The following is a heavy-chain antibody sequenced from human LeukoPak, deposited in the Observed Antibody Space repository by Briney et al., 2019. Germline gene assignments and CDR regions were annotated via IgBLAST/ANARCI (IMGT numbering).Heavy chain of an antibody. Sequence: PSETLSLTCTISGGSISSSNYYWCWIRQPPGKGLEWIGKIHHSGSTYYNPSLKSRVTISVDTSKNQFSLKLSSVTAADTAVYYCAGPTREYSSSSYYFDYWGQGILVTVSS. CDR3: AGPTREYSSSSYYFDY. V-gene: IGHV4-39*01. D-gene: IGHD6-6*01. CDR1: GGSISSSNYY. CDR2: IHHSGST. J-gene: IGHJ4*02.